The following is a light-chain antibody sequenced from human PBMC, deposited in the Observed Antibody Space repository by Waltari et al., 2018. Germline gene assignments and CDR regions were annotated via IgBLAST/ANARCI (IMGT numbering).Light chain of an antibody. Sequence: TLPRVASQSVSSNLAWYQQKPGQAPRLLIYGASTRATGIPAGLSGSGSGTEFTLTISSLQSEDFAVYYCQQYKNWPWTFGLGTKVEIK. J-gene: IGKJ1*01. CDR2: GAS. V-gene: IGKV3-15*01. CDR1: QSVSSN. CDR3: QQYKNWPWT.